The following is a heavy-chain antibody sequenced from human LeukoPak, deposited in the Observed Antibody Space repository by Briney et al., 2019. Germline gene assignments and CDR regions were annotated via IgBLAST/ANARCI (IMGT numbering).Heavy chain of an antibody. CDR3: XXXXGYYDSSGYYRPSYFDY. J-gene: IGHJ4*02. Sequence: SETLSLTCTVSGGSISSGDYYWSWIRQPPGKGLEWIGYIYYSGSTYYNPSLKSRVTISVDTSKNQFSLKLSSVTAADTAVYYXXXXXGYYDSSGYYRPSYFDYWGQGTLVTVSS. V-gene: IGHV4-30-4*03. D-gene: IGHD3-22*01. CDR1: GGSISSGDYY. CDR2: IYYSGST.